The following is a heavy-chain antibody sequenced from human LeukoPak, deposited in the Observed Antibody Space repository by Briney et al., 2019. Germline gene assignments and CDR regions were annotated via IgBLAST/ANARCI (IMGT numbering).Heavy chain of an antibody. CDR1: GYTFTVYY. V-gene: IGHV1-2*02. CDR2: INPNSGGR. D-gene: IGHD2-15*01. J-gene: IGHJ4*02. Sequence: ASVTVSFKASGYTFTVYYMHWMRQAPGQGLEWMGWINPNSGGRNYSQKFQGRVTMTRDRSISTAYMELSMLRSDDTAVYYCARDRYCSGGSCYFPPYYFDYWGQGTLVTVSS. CDR3: ARDRYCSGGSCYFPPYYFDY.